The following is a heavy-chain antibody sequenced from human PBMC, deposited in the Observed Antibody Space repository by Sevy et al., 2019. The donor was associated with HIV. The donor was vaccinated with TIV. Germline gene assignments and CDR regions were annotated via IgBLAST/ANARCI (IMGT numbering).Heavy chain of an antibody. CDR3: AGLRGKIAAAGHYYYYYMDV. CDR2: IYPGDSDT. CDR1: GYSFTSYW. D-gene: IGHD6-13*01. Sequence: GESLKISCKGSGYSFTSYWIGWVRQMPGKGLEWMGIIYPGDSDTRYSPSFQGQVTISADKSISTAYLQWSSLKASDTAMYYCAGLRGKIAAAGHYYYYYMDVWGKGTTVTVSS. J-gene: IGHJ6*03. V-gene: IGHV5-51*01.